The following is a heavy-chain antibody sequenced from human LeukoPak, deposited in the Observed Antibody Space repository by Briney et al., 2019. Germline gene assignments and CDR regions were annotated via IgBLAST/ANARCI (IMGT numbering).Heavy chain of an antibody. CDR3: ARDASSGYYYY. Sequence: VASVRVSCKASGYTFTSYFISWVRQAPGQGLEWMGWISAYNGHTNYAQKLQGRVTMTTDTSSSTAYMELRSLRSDDTAVYYCARDASSGYYYYWGLGTLVTVSS. CDR1: GYTFTSYF. CDR2: ISAYNGHT. V-gene: IGHV1-18*01. J-gene: IGHJ4*02. D-gene: IGHD3-22*01.